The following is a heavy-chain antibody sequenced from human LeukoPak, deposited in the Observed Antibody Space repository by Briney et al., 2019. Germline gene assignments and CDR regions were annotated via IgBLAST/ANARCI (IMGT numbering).Heavy chain of an antibody. CDR2: ISAYNGNT. CDR3: ARDGHRMYYYGGSDYHFDY. V-gene: IGHV1-18*01. Sequence: GASVKVSCKASGYTFTSYAITWVRQAPGQGLEWMGWISAYNGNTNYAQKLQGRVTMTTDTSTNTAYMELRSLRSDDTAVYYCARDGHRMYYYGGSDYHFDYWGQGTLVTVSS. J-gene: IGHJ4*02. D-gene: IGHD3-22*01. CDR1: GYTFTSYA.